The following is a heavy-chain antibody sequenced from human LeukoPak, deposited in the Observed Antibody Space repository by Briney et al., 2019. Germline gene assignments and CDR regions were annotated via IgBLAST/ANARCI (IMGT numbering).Heavy chain of an antibody. CDR2: ISYSGST. D-gene: IGHD3-10*01. J-gene: IGHJ4*02. Sequence: SETLSLTCTVSGVSISSFYWSWIRRPPGKGLKWIGHISYSGSTNYNPSLKSRVTISVDTSKNQFSLKLSSVTAADTAVYYCARPEITLFRGVIITDYYFDYWGQGTLVTVSS. CDR3: ARPEITLFRGVIITDYYFDY. V-gene: IGHV4-59*01. CDR1: GVSISSFY.